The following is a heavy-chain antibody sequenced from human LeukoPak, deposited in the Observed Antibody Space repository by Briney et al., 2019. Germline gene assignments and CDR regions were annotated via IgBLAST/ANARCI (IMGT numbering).Heavy chain of an antibody. CDR2: ISYDGSNK. CDR1: GFTFGSYG. D-gene: IGHD3-22*01. CDR3: AKDYYDSSGYSHFDY. V-gene: IGHV3-30*18. Sequence: GGSLRLSCAASGFTFGSYGMHWVRQAPGKGLEWVAVISYDGSNKYYADSVKGRFTISRDNSKNTLYLQMNSLRAEDTAVYYCAKDYYDSSGYSHFDYWGQGTLVTVSS. J-gene: IGHJ4*02.